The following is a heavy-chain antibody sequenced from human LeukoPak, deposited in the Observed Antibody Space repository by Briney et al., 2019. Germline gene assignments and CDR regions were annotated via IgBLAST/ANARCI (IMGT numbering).Heavy chain of an antibody. V-gene: IGHV3-66*01. CDR3: ARVSPFDY. Sequence: GGSLTLSCVVSGFTVSSKYMSWVRQAPGKGLEWLSVFYSGGSTYYADSVNGRFTMSRDTSKNTLYLQMNGLRVGDTAVYYCARVSPFDYWGQGTQVTVSS. J-gene: IGHJ4*02. CDR2: FYSGGST. CDR1: GFTVSSKY.